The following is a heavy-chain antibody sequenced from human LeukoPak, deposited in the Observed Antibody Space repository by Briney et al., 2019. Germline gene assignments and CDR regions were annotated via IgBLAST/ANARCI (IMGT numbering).Heavy chain of an antibody. CDR3: AREIGLNIVVVVGATADDAFDI. Sequence: AETLSLTCAVYGGSLSGYYWSWTRHPPGKGLEWIGEIKHSGSNNYNPSLKSRVTISVHTSKTQFYLKLSSVTAAGRAVYYCAREIGLNIVVVVGATADDAFDIWGQGTMVTVSS. J-gene: IGHJ3*02. V-gene: IGHV4-34*01. CDR2: IKHSGSN. D-gene: IGHD2-15*01. CDR1: GGSLSGYY.